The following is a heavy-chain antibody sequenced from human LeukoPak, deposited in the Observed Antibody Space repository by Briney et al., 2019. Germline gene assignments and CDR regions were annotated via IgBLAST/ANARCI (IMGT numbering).Heavy chain of an antibody. CDR2: ISGSGSTV. CDR1: GFTFSDYY. CDR3: ARDRGNSDPGDWFDS. J-gene: IGHJ5*01. Sequence: GSLRLSCAASGFTFSDYYMSWIRQAPGKGLEWVSYISGSGSTVYYAASVRGRFTISRDNAKNSLFLQMNSLRAEDTAVYYCARDRGNSDPGDWFDSWGQGTLVTVSS. D-gene: IGHD4-23*01. V-gene: IGHV3-11*01.